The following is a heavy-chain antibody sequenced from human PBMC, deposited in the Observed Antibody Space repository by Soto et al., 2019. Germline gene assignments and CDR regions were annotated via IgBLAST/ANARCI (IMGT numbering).Heavy chain of an antibody. Sequence: GGSLRLSCAASGFTFSDYYMGWIRQAPGKGLEWVSYISSSGSTIYYADSVKGRFTISRDNAKNSLYLQMNSLRAEDTAVYYCARDAGEDSSSSGGFDPWGQGTLVTVSS. CDR2: ISSSGSTI. J-gene: IGHJ5*02. V-gene: IGHV3-11*01. CDR3: ARDAGEDSSSSGGFDP. D-gene: IGHD6-6*01. CDR1: GFTFSDYY.